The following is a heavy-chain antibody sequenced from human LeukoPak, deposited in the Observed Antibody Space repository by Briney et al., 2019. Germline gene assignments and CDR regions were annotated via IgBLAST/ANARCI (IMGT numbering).Heavy chain of an antibody. CDR2: ISSTSSYI. Sequence: GGSLRLSCAASGFTFSTYSMNWVRQAPGRGLEWVSSISSTSSYIYYADSVKGRFTISRDNAKNSLYLQMSSLRAEDTAVYFCASNYDSSGYYGMDYWGQGSLVTVSS. CDR3: ASNYDSSGYYGMDY. D-gene: IGHD3-22*01. J-gene: IGHJ4*02. V-gene: IGHV3-21*01. CDR1: GFTFSTYS.